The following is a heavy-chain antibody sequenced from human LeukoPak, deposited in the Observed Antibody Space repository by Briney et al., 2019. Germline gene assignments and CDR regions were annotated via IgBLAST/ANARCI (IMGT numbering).Heavy chain of an antibody. J-gene: IGHJ4*02. CDR2: ISDGGRTI. CDR3: ARGNPLLMITFGGLFDY. V-gene: IGHV3-11*01. CDR1: GFIFSDHY. Sequence: PGGSLRLSCGASGFIFSDHYMIWIRQAPGKGLEWISYISDGGRTIHYADSVKGRFTISRDNAKNSLYLQMNSLRPDDTAVYYCARGNPLLMITFGGLFDYWGQGTLVTVSS. D-gene: IGHD3-16*01.